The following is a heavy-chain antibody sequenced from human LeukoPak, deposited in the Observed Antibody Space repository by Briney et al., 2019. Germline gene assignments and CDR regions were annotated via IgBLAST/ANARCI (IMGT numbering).Heavy chain of an antibody. D-gene: IGHD5-24*01. CDR2: INSDGSST. Sequence: GGSLRLSCAASGFTFSSYWMHWVRRAPGKGLVWVSRINSDGSSTSYADSVKGRFTISRDNAKNTLYLQMNSLRAEDTAVYYCARDPGGVWSRWLQDPSFDYWGQGTLVTVSS. J-gene: IGHJ4*02. V-gene: IGHV3-74*01. CDR3: ARDPGGVWSRWLQDPSFDY. CDR1: GFTFSSYW.